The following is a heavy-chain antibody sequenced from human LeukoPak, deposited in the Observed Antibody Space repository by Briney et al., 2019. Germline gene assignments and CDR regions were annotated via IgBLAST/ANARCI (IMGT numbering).Heavy chain of an antibody. V-gene: IGHV4-38-2*02. CDR3: ARSYYVSGSYIPFDY. Sequence: PSETLSLTCTVSGYSISSGYYWGWIRQPPGKGLEWIGSIYHSGSTYYNPSLKSRVTISVDTSKNQFSLNLSSVTAADTAVYFCARSYYVSGSYIPFDYWGQGTLVTVSS. CDR1: GYSISSGYY. J-gene: IGHJ4*02. D-gene: IGHD3-10*01. CDR2: IYHSGST.